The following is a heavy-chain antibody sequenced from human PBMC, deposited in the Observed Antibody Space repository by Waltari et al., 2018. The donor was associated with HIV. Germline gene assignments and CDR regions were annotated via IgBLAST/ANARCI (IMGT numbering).Heavy chain of an antibody. CDR1: GLHFRSYW. D-gene: IGHD3-16*01. V-gene: IGHV3-74*01. CDR3: TRDLSTYGHEFDY. CDR2: ISTDGSDT. Sequence: EVQLVESGGDLVQPGGSLSISCAASGLHFRSYWMHWIRQIPGKGLVWVSHISTDGSDTSYLESVKGRFTISRDNAKNTLYLQMNSLRVEDTAIYYCTRDLSTYGHEFDYWGQGTLVTVAS. J-gene: IGHJ4*02.